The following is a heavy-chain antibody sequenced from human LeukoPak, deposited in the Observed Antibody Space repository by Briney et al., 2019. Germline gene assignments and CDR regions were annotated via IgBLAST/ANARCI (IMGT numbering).Heavy chain of an antibody. Sequence: GESLRISCKGSGYSFTSYWISWVRQMPGKGLEWMGEIDPSDSYTNYSPSFRGHVTISADKSISTAYLQWSSLKASDTAMFYCARHSGSSEGFDYWGQGTLVTVPS. CDR1: GYSFTSYW. CDR2: IDPSDSYT. V-gene: IGHV5-10-1*01. J-gene: IGHJ4*02. D-gene: IGHD1-26*01. CDR3: ARHSGSSEGFDY.